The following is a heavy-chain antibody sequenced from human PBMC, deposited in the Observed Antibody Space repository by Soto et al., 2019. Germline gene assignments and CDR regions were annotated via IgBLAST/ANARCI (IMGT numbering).Heavy chain of an antibody. D-gene: IGHD1-7*01. CDR2: ISYDGSNK. V-gene: IGHV3-30*18. Sequence: GGSLRFSCAACGFTVRSYGMHWVRQAPDKGLEWVAVISYDGSNKYYADSVKGRFTISRDNSKNTLYLQMNSLRAEDTAVYYFAKDLYNWNSKSRVNWFDPWGQGTLVTVSS. CDR1: GFTVRSYG. J-gene: IGHJ5*02. CDR3: AKDLYNWNSKSRVNWFDP.